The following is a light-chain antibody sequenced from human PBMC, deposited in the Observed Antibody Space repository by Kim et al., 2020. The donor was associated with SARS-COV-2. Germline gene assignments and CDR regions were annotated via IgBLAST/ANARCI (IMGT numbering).Light chain of an antibody. CDR3: GSYAGSNNFV. J-gene: IGLJ2*01. CDR1: HGDVGGYNY. V-gene: IGLV2-8*01. Sequence: GHAVTTSSSGSHGDVGGYNYVSWYQQHPRTAPKLMIYEVSKRPSGVPDRFSGSKSGNTASLTVSGLQAEDEAEYYCGSYAGSNNFVFGGGTKVTVL. CDR2: EVS.